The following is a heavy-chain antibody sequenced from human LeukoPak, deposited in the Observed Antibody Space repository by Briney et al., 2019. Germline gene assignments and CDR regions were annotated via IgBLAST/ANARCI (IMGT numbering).Heavy chain of an antibody. CDR2: ISSTSSTI. V-gene: IGHV3-48*01. Sequence: GGSLRLSCAASGFTISAYSLNWVRQAPGKGLEWVSYISSTSSTIYYADSVKGRFTISRDNAKNSLYLQMNSLRAEDTAVYYCAVRSGTYSFDCWGQGTLVTVSS. CDR3: AVRSGTYSFDC. D-gene: IGHD1-26*01. J-gene: IGHJ4*02. CDR1: GFTISAYS.